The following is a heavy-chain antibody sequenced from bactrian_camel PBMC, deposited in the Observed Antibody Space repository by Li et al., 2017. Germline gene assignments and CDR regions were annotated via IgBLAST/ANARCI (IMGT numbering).Heavy chain of an antibody. CDR1: LSDRTLT. J-gene: IGHJ4*01. V-gene: IGHV3-2*01. CDR2: FYIYGQGP. CDR3: AAVGSGGYCSLDAAKYAY. Sequence: QVQLVESGGGSVQAGGSLSLVCTGLSDRTLTLAWFRQAPGKQREAVGSFYIYGQGPNYADSVKGRFTISQDKAKNALHLQMNGLLPEDTGVYSCAAVGSGGYCSLDAAKYAYWGQGTQVTVS. D-gene: IGHD2*01.